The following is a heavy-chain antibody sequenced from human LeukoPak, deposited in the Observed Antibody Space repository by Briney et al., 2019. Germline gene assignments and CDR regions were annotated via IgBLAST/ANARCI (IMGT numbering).Heavy chain of an antibody. V-gene: IGHV3-7*01. CDR1: GFTFSSYW. Sequence: GGSLRLSCAASGFTFSSYWMSWVRQAPGKGLEGVANIKQDGSEKYYVDSVKGRFTISRDNAKNSLYLQMNSLRAEDTAVYYCARVPAAAAGGGWFDPWGQGTLVTVSS. D-gene: IGHD6-13*01. CDR3: ARVPAAAAGGGWFDP. J-gene: IGHJ5*02. CDR2: IKQDGSEK.